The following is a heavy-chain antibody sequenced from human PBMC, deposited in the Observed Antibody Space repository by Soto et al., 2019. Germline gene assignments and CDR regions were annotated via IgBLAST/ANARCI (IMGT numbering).Heavy chain of an antibody. D-gene: IGHD1-26*01. V-gene: IGHV1-46*01. CDR2: IYPSSHSP. CDR1: GDTFSHYY. Sequence: QVQLVQSGAEVKKPGASVKISCKTSGDTFSHYYMHWVRQAPGQGLEWMSIIYPSSHSPTSSQNFQGRLTVTSDASALTVYMELSSLKSEDTAAYYCARAQVSGTIEIGFSVWGQGTLVTVSS. CDR3: ARAQVSGTIEIGFSV. J-gene: IGHJ3*01.